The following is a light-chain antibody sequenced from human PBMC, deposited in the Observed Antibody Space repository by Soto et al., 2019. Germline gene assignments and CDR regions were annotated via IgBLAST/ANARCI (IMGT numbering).Light chain of an antibody. J-gene: IGKJ1*01. CDR3: QHHNSYSQT. Sequence: DIQLTQSPPTLSASVGDRVTITCRASQSIRYYLAWYQQMPGKAPKLLIYGASSLQTGVPSRFSGSGAGTEFTLNISSLQPDYFATYFCQHHNSYSQTFGQGTKVEIK. CDR1: QSIRYY. V-gene: IGKV1-5*01. CDR2: GAS.